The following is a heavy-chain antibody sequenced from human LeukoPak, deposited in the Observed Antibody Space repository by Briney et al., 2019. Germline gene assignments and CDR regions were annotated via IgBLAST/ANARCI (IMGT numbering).Heavy chain of an antibody. CDR1: GGSFSGYY. V-gene: IGHV4-34*01. Sequence: SETLSLTCAVYGGSFSGYYWSWIRQPPGKGLEWIGEINHSGSTNYNPSLKSRVTISVDTSKNQFSLKLSSVTAADTAVYYCARGSGRDGYNSIRFWGQGTLVTVSS. CDR3: ARGSGRDGYNSIRF. J-gene: IGHJ4*02. D-gene: IGHD5-24*01. CDR2: INHSGST.